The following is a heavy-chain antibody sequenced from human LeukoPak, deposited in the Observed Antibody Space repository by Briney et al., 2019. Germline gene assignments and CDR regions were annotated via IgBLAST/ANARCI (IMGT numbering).Heavy chain of an antibody. CDR3: AKEGEYSSGWPTFDY. J-gene: IGHJ4*02. Sequence: GGSLRLSCAASGFTFSNYGMHWVRQVPGKGLEWVAVTWYDGSNKYYADSVRGRFTISRDNSNNTLYLQMNSLRAEDTAVYYCAKEGEYSSGWPTFDYWGQGTLVTVSS. V-gene: IGHV3-30*02. D-gene: IGHD6-19*01. CDR2: TWYDGSNK. CDR1: GFTFSNYG.